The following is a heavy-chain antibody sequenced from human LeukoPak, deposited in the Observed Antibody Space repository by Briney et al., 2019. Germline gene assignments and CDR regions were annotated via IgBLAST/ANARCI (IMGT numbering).Heavy chain of an antibody. Sequence: GGALRLSCAASGFTFSSYGMHGVRQAPGKGLEWVAFIRYDGSNKYYADSVEGRFTISRDNSKNTLYLQMNSVRAEDTAVYYCAKDKIEMATYYFDYWGQGTLVTVSS. V-gene: IGHV3-30*02. CDR2: IRYDGSNK. CDR1: GFTFSSYG. D-gene: IGHD5-24*01. CDR3: AKDKIEMATYYFDY. J-gene: IGHJ4*02.